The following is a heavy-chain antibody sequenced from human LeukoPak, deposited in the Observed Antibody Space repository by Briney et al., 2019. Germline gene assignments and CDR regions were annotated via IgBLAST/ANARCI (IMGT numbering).Heavy chain of an antibody. CDR1: GFTVSSNH. J-gene: IGHJ4*02. CDR2: IYSGGST. D-gene: IGHD5-24*01. Sequence: GGSLRLSCAASGFTVSSNHMSWVRQAPGKGLEWVSVIYSGGSTYYADSVKGRFTISRDNSKNTLYLQMNSLRAEDTAVYYCARTMATIFPYFDFWGQGTLVTVSS. CDR3: ARTMATIFPYFDF. V-gene: IGHV3-53*01.